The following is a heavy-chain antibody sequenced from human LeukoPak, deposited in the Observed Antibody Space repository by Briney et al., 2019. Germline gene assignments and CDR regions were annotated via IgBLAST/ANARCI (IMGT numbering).Heavy chain of an antibody. D-gene: IGHD3-10*01. V-gene: IGHV4-59*01. CDR1: GGSISSYY. CDR2: IYYSGST. CDR3: ARDLMVRGVSWYFDL. J-gene: IGHJ2*01. Sequence: SEALSLTCTVSGGSISSYYWSWIRQPPGKGLEWIGYIYYSGSTNYNPSIKSRVTISVDTSKNQFSLKLSSVTAADTAVYYCARDLMVRGVSWYFDLWGRGTLVTVSS.